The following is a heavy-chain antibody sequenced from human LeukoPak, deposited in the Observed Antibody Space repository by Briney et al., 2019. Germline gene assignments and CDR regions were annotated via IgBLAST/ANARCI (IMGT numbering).Heavy chain of an antibody. CDR1: GGSISSSSYY. D-gene: IGHD3-22*01. Sequence: PSETLSLTCTVSGGSISSSSYYWGWIRQPPGKGLEWIGSIYYSGSTYYNPSLKSRVTISVDTSKNQFSLKLSSVTAADTAVYYCARDHHYYDSSGYYDGSTDYWGQGTLVTVSS. CDR3: ARDHHYYDSSGYYDGSTDY. CDR2: IYYSGST. J-gene: IGHJ4*02. V-gene: IGHV4-39*07.